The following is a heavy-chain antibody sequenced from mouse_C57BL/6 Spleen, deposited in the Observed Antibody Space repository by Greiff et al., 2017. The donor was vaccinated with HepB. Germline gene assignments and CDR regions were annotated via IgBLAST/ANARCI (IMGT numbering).Heavy chain of an antibody. Sequence: EVQLKESGPGLVKPSQTVFLTCTVTGISITTGNYRWSWIRQFPGNKLEWIGYIYYSGTITYNPSLTSRTTITRDTPKNQFFLEMNSLTAEDTATYYCARGGYGSSYYAMDYWGQGTSVTVSS. D-gene: IGHD1-1*01. CDR2: IYYSGTI. V-gene: IGHV3-5*01. CDR3: ARGGYGSSYYAMDY. J-gene: IGHJ4*01. CDR1: GISITTGNYR.